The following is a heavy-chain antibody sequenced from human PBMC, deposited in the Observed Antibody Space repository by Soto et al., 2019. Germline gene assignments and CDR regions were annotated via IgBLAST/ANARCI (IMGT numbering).Heavy chain of an antibody. V-gene: IGHV3-21*01. J-gene: IGHJ4*02. CDR3: AGRSCTDGVCSFDF. Sequence: EVQLVESGGGLVEPGGSLRLSCAASGFTFSRYSMNWVRQAPGKGLEWVSSISTTGRSIYYAGSVKGRFAISRDNAKNSLYLQMDSLRDEDTAVYDCAGRSCTDGVCSFDFWGQGTLVTVSS. CDR2: ISTTGRSI. D-gene: IGHD2-8*01. CDR1: GFTFSRYS.